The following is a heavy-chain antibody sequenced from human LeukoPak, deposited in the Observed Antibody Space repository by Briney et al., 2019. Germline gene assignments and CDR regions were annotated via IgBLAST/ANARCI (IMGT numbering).Heavy chain of an antibody. Sequence: GSLRLSCAASGFTFTNYGMTWVRQAPGKGLEWVSAISGSGGSTYYADSVKGRFTISRDNSKNTLYLQMNSLRAEDTAVYYCAKGGSYDRTYSNYWGQGTLVTVSS. CDR3: AKGGSYDRTYSNY. D-gene: IGHD1-26*01. J-gene: IGHJ4*02. V-gene: IGHV3-23*01. CDR1: GFTFTNYG. CDR2: ISGSGGST.